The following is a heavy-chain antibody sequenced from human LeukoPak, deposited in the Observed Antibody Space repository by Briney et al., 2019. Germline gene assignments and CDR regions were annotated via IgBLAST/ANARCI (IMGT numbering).Heavy chain of an antibody. V-gene: IGHV1-69*06. CDR2: IIPIFGTA. CDR3: ARVMAWELVD. Sequence: GGSVKVSCKASRGTFRRYAISWVRQAPGHGLEWMGGIIPIFGTANYAQKFQGRVTITADISTSTAYMELSTLRSEDTAVYYCARVMAWELVDWGQGTLVTVSS. D-gene: IGHD1-26*01. CDR1: RGTFRRYA. J-gene: IGHJ4*02.